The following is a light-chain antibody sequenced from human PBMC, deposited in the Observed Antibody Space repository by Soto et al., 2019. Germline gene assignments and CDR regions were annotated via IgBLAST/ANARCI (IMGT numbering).Light chain of an antibody. CDR1: QSISNH. Sequence: DIQMTQSPSSLSASVEDRVIITCRASQSISNHLNWYQQKPGKAPKLLIFAASSLQSGVPSRFSGSRSGPAFTLTISRLQPEDFATYYCQQSYSSPPTFGQGTKVEIK. J-gene: IGKJ1*01. V-gene: IGKV1-39*01. CDR3: QQSYSSPPT. CDR2: AAS.